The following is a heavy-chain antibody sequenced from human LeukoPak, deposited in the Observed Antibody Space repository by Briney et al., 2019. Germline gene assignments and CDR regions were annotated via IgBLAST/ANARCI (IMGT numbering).Heavy chain of an antibody. CDR3: ARPAPTGVDAFDT. V-gene: IGHV1-46*01. D-gene: IGHD3-10*01. J-gene: IGHJ3*02. Sequence: ASVKVSCKASGYTFTTFHMHWVRQAPGQGLEWTGTIDPSGGRTAYAQKFQGRVTVTGDTSTSTVYMELSSLRSEDTAVYYCARPAPTGVDAFDTWGQGTLVTVSS. CDR1: GYTFTTFH. CDR2: IDPSGGRT.